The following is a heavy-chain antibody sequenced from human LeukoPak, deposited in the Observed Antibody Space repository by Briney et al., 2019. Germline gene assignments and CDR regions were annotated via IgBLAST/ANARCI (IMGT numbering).Heavy chain of an antibody. D-gene: IGHD6-13*01. Sequence: GGSLRLSCAASGFTFSSYAMSWVRQAPGKGLEWVSAISGSGGSTYYADSVKGRFTISRDNSKNTLYLQMNSLRAEDTAVHYCAKDTGRYSSSWYDYWGQGTLVTVSS. J-gene: IGHJ4*02. CDR1: GFTFSSYA. CDR3: AKDTGRYSSSWYDY. CDR2: ISGSGGST. V-gene: IGHV3-23*01.